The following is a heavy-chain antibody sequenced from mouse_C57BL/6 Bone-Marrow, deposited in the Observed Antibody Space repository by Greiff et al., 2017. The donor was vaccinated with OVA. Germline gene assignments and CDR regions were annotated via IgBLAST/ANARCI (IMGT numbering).Heavy chain of an antibody. CDR1: GFTFSSYA. CDR2: ISDGGSYT. J-gene: IGHJ2*01. Sequence: EVKLVESGGGLVKPGGSLKLSCAASGFTFSSYAMSWVRQTPEKRLEWVATISDGGSYTYYPDNVKGRFTISRDNAKNNLYLQMSHLKSEDTAMYYCARDRVTTVAYYFDYWGQGTTRTVSS. D-gene: IGHD1-1*01. CDR3: ARDRVTTVAYYFDY. V-gene: IGHV5-4*01.